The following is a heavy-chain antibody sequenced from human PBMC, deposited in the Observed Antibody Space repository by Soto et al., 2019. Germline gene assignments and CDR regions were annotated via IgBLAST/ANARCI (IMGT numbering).Heavy chain of an antibody. D-gene: IGHD3-3*01. CDR1: GFTFSNSA. Sequence: EVQLLESGGGLVQPGGSLRLSCAASGFTFSNSAMSWVRQAPGKRLEWVSAISGSGVSTYSADSVKGLFTISRDNSKNTLHLQMNSLRAEDTAVYYCAKGPTIFGVVINPYYYYGMDVWGKGTTVTVSS. V-gene: IGHV3-23*01. CDR3: AKGPTIFGVVINPYYYYGMDV. J-gene: IGHJ6*04. CDR2: ISGSGVST.